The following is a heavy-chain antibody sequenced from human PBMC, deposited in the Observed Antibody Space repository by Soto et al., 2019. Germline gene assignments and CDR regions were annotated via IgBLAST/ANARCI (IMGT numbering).Heavy chain of an antibody. CDR1: VYTFTSYY. D-gene: IGHD5-18*01. J-gene: IGHJ4*02. Sequence: ASVKVSCKASVYTFTSYYMHCVRQAPGQGLEWMXXIXXSXGXXXYXXXFQGRVTMTRDTSTSTVYMELSSRRSEDTAVYYCARGAMVTRVVDYWGQGTLVTVSS. V-gene: IGHV1-46*01. CDR3: ARGAMVTRVVDY. CDR2: IXXSXGXX.